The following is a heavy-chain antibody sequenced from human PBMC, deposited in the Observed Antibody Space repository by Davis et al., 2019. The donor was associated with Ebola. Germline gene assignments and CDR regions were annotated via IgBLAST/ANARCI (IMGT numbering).Heavy chain of an antibody. Sequence: PGGSLRLSCAASGFTVSSNYMSWVRQAPGKGLEWVSVIYSGGSTYYADSVKGRFTISRDNAKNSLYLQMNSLRAEDTAVYYCARDYGGNGEDYWGQGTLVTVSS. CDR1: GFTVSSNY. J-gene: IGHJ4*02. D-gene: IGHD4-23*01. V-gene: IGHV3-66*01. CDR3: ARDYGGNGEDY. CDR2: IYSGGST.